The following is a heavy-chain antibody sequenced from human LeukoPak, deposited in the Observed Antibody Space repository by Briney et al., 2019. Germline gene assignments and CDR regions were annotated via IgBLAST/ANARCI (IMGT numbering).Heavy chain of an antibody. D-gene: IGHD1-26*01. CDR2: INPNSGGT. Sequence: ASVKVSCKASGYAFTGYYMHWVRQAPGQGLEWMGWINPNSGGTNYAQKLQGRVTMTTDTSTSTAYMELRSLRSDDTAVYYCARDGDVGASDYWGQGTLVTVSS. V-gene: IGHV1-2*02. CDR3: ARDGDVGASDY. J-gene: IGHJ4*02. CDR1: GYAFTGYY.